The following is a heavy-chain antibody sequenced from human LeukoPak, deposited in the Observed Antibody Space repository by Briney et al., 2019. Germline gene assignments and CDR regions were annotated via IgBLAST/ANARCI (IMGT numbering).Heavy chain of an antibody. CDR2: IIPIFGTA. V-gene: IGHV1-69*01. Sequence: SVKVSCKASGGTFSSYAISWVRQAPGQGLEWMGGIIPIFGTANYAQKFQGRVTITADESTSTAYMELSSLRSEDTAVYYCARGGGSSSDLFGYGYVYYFDYWGQGTLVTVSS. CDR3: ARGGGSSSDLFGYGYVYYFDY. J-gene: IGHJ4*02. D-gene: IGHD2-15*01. CDR1: GGTFSSYA.